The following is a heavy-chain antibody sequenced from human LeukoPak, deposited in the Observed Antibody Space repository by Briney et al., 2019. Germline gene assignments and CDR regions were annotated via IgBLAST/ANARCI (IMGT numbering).Heavy chain of an antibody. CDR1: GGSISSDDYF. CDR3: ARAPYDILTGYFLFDS. V-gene: IGHV4-30-2*01. D-gene: IGHD3-9*01. J-gene: IGHJ4*02. Sequence: SETLSLTCAVSGGSISSDDYFWSWIRQPPGKGLEWIGYIYHRGSTSYNPSLKSRVTISLDKSRNQFSLNLSSVTAADTAGYYCARAPYDILTGYFLFDSWGQGTLVTVSS. CDR2: IYHRGST.